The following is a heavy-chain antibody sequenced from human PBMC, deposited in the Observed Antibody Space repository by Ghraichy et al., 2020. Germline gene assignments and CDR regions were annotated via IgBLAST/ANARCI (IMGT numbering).Heavy chain of an antibody. CDR3: AMRYNWNDDY. J-gene: IGHJ4*02. D-gene: IGHD1-20*01. CDR2: IYYSGST. V-gene: IGHV4-31*03. Sequence: SETLSLTCTVSGGSISSGGYYWSWIRQHPGKGLEWIGYIYYSGSTYYNPSLKSRVTISVDTSKNQFSLKLSSVTAADTAVYYCAMRYNWNDDYWGQGTLVTVSS. CDR1: GGSISSGGYY.